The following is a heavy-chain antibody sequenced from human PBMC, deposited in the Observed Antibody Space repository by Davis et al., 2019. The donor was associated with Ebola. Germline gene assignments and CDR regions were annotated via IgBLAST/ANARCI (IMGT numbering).Heavy chain of an antibody. CDR2: IFPDDSDT. V-gene: IGHV5-51*01. Sequence: GGSLRLSCKASGYSFANYWIGWVRQMPGKGLEWMGIIFPDDSDTRYSPSFQGQVTISADKSISTTYLQWSSLKASDTAMYFCARLRGPIVVISPGGRYFDLWGRGTLVTVSS. CDR1: GYSFANYW. D-gene: IGHD1-26*01. J-gene: IGHJ2*01. CDR3: ARLRGPIVVISPGGRYFDL.